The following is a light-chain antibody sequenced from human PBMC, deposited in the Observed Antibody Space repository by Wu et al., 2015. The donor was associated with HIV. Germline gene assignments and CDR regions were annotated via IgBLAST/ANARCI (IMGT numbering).Light chain of an antibody. J-gene: IGKJ1*01. CDR2: GTS. Sequence: DIQMTQSPSSLSASVGDRVTVTCRASQSVDNFLNWYQQKPEKPPKLLIFGTSSLQSGVPSRFSGTGSGTDFTLTISSLQVEDFATYYCQQSYSSPRTFGQGTKVEVK. CDR1: QSVDNF. CDR3: QQSYSSPRT. V-gene: IGKV1-39*01.